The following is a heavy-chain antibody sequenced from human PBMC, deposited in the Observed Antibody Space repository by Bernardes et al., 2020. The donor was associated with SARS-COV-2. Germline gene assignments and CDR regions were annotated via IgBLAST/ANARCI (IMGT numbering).Heavy chain of an antibody. V-gene: IGHV4-59*01. J-gene: IGHJ5*02. CDR3: ARVINWFDP. CDR2: IYYSGST. Sequence: SQTLSLTCTVSGGSISSYYWSWIRQPPGKGLEWIGYIYYSGSTNYNPSLKSRVTISVDTSKNQFSLKLSSVTAADTAVYYCARVINWFDPWGQGTLVTVSS. CDR1: GGSISSYY.